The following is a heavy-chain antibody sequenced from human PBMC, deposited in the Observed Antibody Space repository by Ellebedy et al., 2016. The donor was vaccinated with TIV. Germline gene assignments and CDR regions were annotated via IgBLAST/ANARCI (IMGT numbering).Heavy chain of an antibody. CDR1: GGSLSSDY. Sequence: MPSETLSLTCAVHGGSLSSDYWSWIRQSPEKGLEWIGEINHSGSTSYNPSLKSRVSISVDTPNKQFSLKLSSVTAADTAVYYCARAFQYSSGWAFDYWGQGTLVTVSS. J-gene: IGHJ4*02. CDR3: ARAFQYSSGWAFDY. CDR2: INHSGST. V-gene: IGHV4-34*01. D-gene: IGHD6-19*01.